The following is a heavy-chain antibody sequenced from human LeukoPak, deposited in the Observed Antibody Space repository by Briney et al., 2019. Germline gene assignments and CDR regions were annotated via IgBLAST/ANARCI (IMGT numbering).Heavy chain of an antibody. CDR3: ARSHDSSGYYDYYYGMDV. J-gene: IGHJ6*02. D-gene: IGHD3-22*01. Sequence: PSETLSLTCAVYGGSFSGYYWSWIRQPPGKGLEWIGEINHSGSTNYNPSLKSRVTISVDTSKNQFSLKLSSVTAADTAVYYCARSHDSSGYYDYYYGMDVWGQGTTVTVSS. CDR2: INHSGST. V-gene: IGHV4-34*01. CDR1: GGSFSGYY.